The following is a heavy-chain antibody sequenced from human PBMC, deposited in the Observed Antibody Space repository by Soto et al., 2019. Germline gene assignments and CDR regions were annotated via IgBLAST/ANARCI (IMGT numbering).Heavy chain of an antibody. J-gene: IGHJ4*02. CDR3: ARENSGYDPTGSFDY. D-gene: IGHD5-12*01. Sequence: QVLLQESDPGLVQPSQTLSLTCTVSGGSISSSYYYWSWIRQPPGKGLEWIGYIYYSGSTYYNPSLKSRLTISVDTSKNQFSLKLNSVTAADTAVYYCARENSGYDPTGSFDYWGQGTLVTVSS. V-gene: IGHV4-30-4*01. CDR1: GGSISSSYYY. CDR2: IYYSGST.